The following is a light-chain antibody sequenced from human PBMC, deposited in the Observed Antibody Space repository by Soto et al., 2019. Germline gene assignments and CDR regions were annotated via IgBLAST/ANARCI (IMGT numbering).Light chain of an antibody. Sequence: EIVLTQSPGTLSLSPGERASLSCRASQNVRSGFLAWYQHKAGQAPRLLIYGASSRATGIPDRFSGSGSGTDFTVTIIRLEPEDFAVYYCQQYGISPYTFGQGTNLQIK. CDR2: GAS. CDR3: QQYGISPYT. V-gene: IGKV3-20*01. CDR1: QNVRSGF. J-gene: IGKJ2*01.